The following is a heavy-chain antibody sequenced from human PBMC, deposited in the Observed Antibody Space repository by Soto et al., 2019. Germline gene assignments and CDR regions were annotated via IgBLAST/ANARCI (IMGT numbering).Heavy chain of an antibody. J-gene: IGHJ6*02. V-gene: IGHV1-69*13. D-gene: IGHD3-10*02. CDR2: IIPIFGTA. CDR1: GGTFSSYA. CDR3: ALCTGPGSYYYGMDV. Sequence: GASVKVSCKASGGTFSSYAISWVRQAPGQGLEWMGGIIPIFGTANYAQKFQGRVTITADESTSTAYMELSSPRSEDTAVYYCALCTGPGSYYYGMDVWGQGTTVTVS.